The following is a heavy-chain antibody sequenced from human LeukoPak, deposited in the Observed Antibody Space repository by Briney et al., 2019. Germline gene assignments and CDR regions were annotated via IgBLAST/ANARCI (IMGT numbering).Heavy chain of an antibody. CDR1: GGTFSSYA. Sequence: SVKVSCKASGGTFSSYAISWVRQAPGQGLEWMGGIIPIFGTANYAQKFQGRVTITADESTSTAYMELSSLRSEDTAVYYCAYCSSTSCYEEGGYYFDYWGQGTLVTVSS. CDR3: AYCSSTSCYEEGGYYFDY. D-gene: IGHD2-2*01. J-gene: IGHJ4*02. V-gene: IGHV1-69*13. CDR2: IIPIFGTA.